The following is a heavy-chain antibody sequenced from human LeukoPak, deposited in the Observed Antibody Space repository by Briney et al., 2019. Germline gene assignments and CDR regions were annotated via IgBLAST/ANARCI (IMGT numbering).Heavy chain of an antibody. J-gene: IGHJ4*02. CDR3: ARHAATGYSDF. D-gene: IGHD3-9*01. Sequence: SETLSLTCTVSGGSISSSNYYWGWIRQPPGKGLECIGTIYYSGSTYYNPSLKSRVTISIDTSKNQFSLKLSSVTAADTAVYYCARHAATGYSDFWGQGTLVTVSS. CDR1: GGSISSSNYY. CDR2: IYYSGST. V-gene: IGHV4-39*07.